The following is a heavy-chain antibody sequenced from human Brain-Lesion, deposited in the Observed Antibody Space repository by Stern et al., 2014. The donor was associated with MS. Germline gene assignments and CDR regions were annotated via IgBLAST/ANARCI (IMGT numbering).Heavy chain of an antibody. D-gene: IGHD2-2*01. V-gene: IGHV4-61*02. Sequence: VQLVESGPGLVKPSQTLSLSCTVSGGSISSGGYYWSWIRQPAGKGLEWIGRIFNSGSTSYNPSLQSRVTISIDPSKNQFSLRLNPMTAADTAVYYCARGRVVPGFQYYATDVWGQGTTVIVSS. CDR1: GGSISSGGYY. J-gene: IGHJ6*02. CDR2: IFNSGST. CDR3: ARGRVVPGFQYYATDV.